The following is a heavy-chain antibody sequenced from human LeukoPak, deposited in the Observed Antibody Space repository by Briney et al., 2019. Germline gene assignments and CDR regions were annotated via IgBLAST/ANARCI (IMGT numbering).Heavy chain of an antibody. CDR3: ARSEKVDCSSTSCFTDYYYGMDV. V-gene: IGHV1-3*01. D-gene: IGHD2-2*01. J-gene: IGHJ6*02. CDR1: GYTFTSYA. Sequence: ASVKVSCKASGYTFTSYAMHWVRQAPGQRLEWMGWINAGNGNTKYSQKFQGRVTITRDTSASTAYMELSSLRSEDTAVYYCARSEKVDCSSTSCFTDYYYGMDVWGQGTTVTVSS. CDR2: INAGNGNT.